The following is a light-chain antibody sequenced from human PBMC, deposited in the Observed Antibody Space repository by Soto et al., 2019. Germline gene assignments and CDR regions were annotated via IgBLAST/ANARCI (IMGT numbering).Light chain of an antibody. J-gene: IGKJ4*01. Sequence: EIVMTQSPATLSVSPGERATLSCRASQNVNSNLAWYQQKPGQAPRLLIYGASTRDTGVPARFSGSGSGTEFTLTISSLQSEDFAVYYCQQYNNWPLTFGGGTKVDIK. V-gene: IGKV3-15*01. CDR3: QQYNNWPLT. CDR2: GAS. CDR1: QNVNSN.